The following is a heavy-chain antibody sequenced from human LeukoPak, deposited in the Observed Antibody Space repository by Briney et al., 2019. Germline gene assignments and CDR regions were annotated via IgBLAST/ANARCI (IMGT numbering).Heavy chain of an antibody. V-gene: IGHV4-39*01. J-gene: IGHJ5*02. CDR3: ARHTTGTTQSSNWFDP. Sequence: SETLSLTCTVSGGSISSSSYYWGWIRQPPGKGLEWIGSIYYSGSTYYNPSLKSRVTISVDTSKKQFSLKLSSVTAADTAVYYCARHTTGTTQSSNWFDPWGQGTLVTVSS. D-gene: IGHD1-1*01. CDR1: GGSISSSSYY. CDR2: IYYSGST.